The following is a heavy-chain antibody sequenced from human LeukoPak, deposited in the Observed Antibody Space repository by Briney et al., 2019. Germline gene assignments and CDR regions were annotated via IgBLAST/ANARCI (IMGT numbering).Heavy chain of an antibody. D-gene: IGHD2-8*02. CDR2: IFPSSDEI. Sequence: GRSLRLSCAASGFTFSTFAMIWVRQPPGKGLEWVSSIFPSSDEIHYADSVRGRFTISRDNSKSTLSLQMNSLRAEDTAIYYCATYRQVLLPFESWGQGTLVTVSS. J-gene: IGHJ4*02. V-gene: IGHV3-23*01. CDR1: GFTFSTFA. CDR3: ATYRQVLLPFES.